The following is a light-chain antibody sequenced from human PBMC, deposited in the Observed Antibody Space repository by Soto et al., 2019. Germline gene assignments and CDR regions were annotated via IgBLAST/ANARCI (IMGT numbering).Light chain of an antibody. CDR2: GAS. V-gene: IGKV3-20*01. Sequence: EIVLTQSPGTLSLSPGERATLSCRASHSVSSSYLAWYQQKPGQAPRLLIYGASSSAAGIPDRFSGSGSGTDFTLTISRLEPEDYAVYYCQQYGSSPPYTFGQGNKLEIK. J-gene: IGKJ2*01. CDR1: HSVSSSY. CDR3: QQYGSSPPYT.